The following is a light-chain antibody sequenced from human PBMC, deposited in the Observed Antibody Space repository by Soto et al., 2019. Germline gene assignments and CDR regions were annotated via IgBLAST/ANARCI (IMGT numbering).Light chain of an antibody. Sequence: QSVLTQPASLSGSPGQSITISCTGTSSDIGAYDYVSWYQQLPGKAPKLLIFGNSHRPSGVPDRFFGSKSGTSASLAITGLQAEDEADYYCQSYDRSLSGSVFGGGTKLTVL. CDR1: SSDIGAYDY. CDR3: QSYDRSLSGSV. CDR2: GNS. V-gene: IGLV1-40*01. J-gene: IGLJ3*02.